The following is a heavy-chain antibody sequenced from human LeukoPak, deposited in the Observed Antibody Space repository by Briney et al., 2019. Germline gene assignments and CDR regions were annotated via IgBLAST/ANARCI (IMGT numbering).Heavy chain of an antibody. V-gene: IGHV3-15*01. Sequence: GGSLRLSCAASGFTFNNYVMSWVRQAPGKGLEWVGRIKRKRDGGTTDYAAPVRGRFSLSRDDSKNTLYLQMNSLKTEDTAVYYCTSSPYITNDYWGQGTVVTVSS. J-gene: IGHJ4*02. CDR3: TSSPYITNDY. CDR1: GFTFNNYV. CDR2: IKRKRDGGTT. D-gene: IGHD1-20*01.